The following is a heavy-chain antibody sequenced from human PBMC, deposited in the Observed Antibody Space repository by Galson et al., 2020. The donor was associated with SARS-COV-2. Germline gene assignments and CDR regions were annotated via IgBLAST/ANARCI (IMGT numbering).Heavy chain of an antibody. D-gene: IGHD1-1*01. Sequence: GGSLRLSCAASGFTFDEYGMIWVRQPPGKGLEWVSGINWNGGNTGYGDSVRGRFTISRDNSKTSLYLQMNSLRAEDTALYYCARSRRNSALDAFDFWGQGTLVTVSS. CDR3: ARSRRNSALDAFDF. V-gene: IGHV3-20*04. J-gene: IGHJ3*01. CDR1: GFTFDEYG. CDR2: INWNGGNT.